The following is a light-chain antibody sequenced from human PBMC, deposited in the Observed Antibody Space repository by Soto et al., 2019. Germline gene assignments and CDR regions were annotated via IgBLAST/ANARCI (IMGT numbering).Light chain of an antibody. CDR1: QSIRSW. CDR3: QQYNSHPWT. Sequence: DVQMAQSPATRRGSVVDRVTVTCRASQSIRSWLAWYQEKPGKAPKLLIYKASLLETGVPSRFSGSGSGTEFPLTTSVLQTDDFRTYYCQQYNSHPWTFGQGTRVDIK. V-gene: IGKV1-5*03. CDR2: KAS. J-gene: IGKJ1*01.